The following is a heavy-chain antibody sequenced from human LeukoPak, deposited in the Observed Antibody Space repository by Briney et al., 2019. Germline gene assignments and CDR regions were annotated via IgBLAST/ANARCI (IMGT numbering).Heavy chain of an antibody. CDR1: GSTLRDVS. D-gene: IGHD2-21*02. CDR2: SDPEDGET. V-gene: IGHV1-24*01. J-gene: IGHJ2*01. Sequence: GASVKVSCKVSGSTLRDVSIHWVRQAPGKGLEYVGGSDPEDGETFHAQNFQGRVTMTEGTSIDTAYMELRSLRSEDTAVYYCVTDRARLFWYFDLWGRGTLVTVSS. CDR3: VTDRARLFWYFDL.